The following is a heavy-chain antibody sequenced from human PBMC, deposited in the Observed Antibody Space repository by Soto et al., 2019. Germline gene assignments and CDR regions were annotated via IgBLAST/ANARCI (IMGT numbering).Heavy chain of an antibody. Sequence: GGSLRLSCAASGFTFSDYYMSWIRQAPGKGLEWVSYISSSSSYTNYADSVKGRFTISRDNAKNSLYLQMNSLRAEDTAVYYCAASIRGYSSTSPPYFHPRRHALPVTVPQ. D-gene: IGHD6-13*01. CDR2: ISSSSSYT. V-gene: IGHV3-11*03. CDR1: GFTFSDYY. J-gene: IGHJ5*02. CDR3: AASIRGYSSTSPPYFHP.